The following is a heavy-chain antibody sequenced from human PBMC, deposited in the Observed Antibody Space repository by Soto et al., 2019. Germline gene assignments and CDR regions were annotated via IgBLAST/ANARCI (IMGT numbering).Heavy chain of an antibody. CDR1: GYTFTSYY. J-gene: IGHJ4*02. V-gene: IGHV1-46*01. D-gene: IGHD3-10*01. Sequence: QVQLVQSGAEVKKPGASVKVSCKASGYTFTSYYMHWVRQAPGQGLEWMGIINPSGGSTSYAQKFQGRVTMTRDTSTSTVYMELSSLRSEDTAVYYCARDRRVRPGYGSGTGEVGDWGQGTLVTVSS. CDR2: INPSGGST. CDR3: ARDRRVRPGYGSGTGEVGD.